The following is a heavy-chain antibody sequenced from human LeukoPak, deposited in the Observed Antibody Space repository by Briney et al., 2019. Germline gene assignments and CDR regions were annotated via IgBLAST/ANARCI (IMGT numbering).Heavy chain of an antibody. CDR2: INTNTGNP. J-gene: IGHJ4*02. CDR3: ATPYPREYCSSTTCYFNY. CDR1: GYTFTSYA. V-gene: IGHV7-4-1*02. Sequence: ASVKVSCKASGYTFTSYAMNWVRQAPGQGLEWMGWINTNTGNPTYAQGFTGRFVFSLDTSVSTAYLQISSLKAEDTAVYYCATPYPREYCSSTTCYFNYWGQGTLVTVSS. D-gene: IGHD2-2*01.